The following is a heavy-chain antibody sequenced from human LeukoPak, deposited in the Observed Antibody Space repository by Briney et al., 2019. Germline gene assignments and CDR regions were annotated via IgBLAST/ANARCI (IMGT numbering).Heavy chain of an antibody. V-gene: IGHV3-74*01. CDR2: INSDGSTT. J-gene: IGHJ4*02. D-gene: IGHD2-2*01. Sequence: GGSLRLSCAASGFTFSSYWMHWVRHVPGKGLVWVSRINSDGSTTTYADSVKGRFTISRDNAKNSLYLQMNSLRAEDTAVYYCARVRYCSSTSCEGPYYFDYWGQGTLVTVSS. CDR3: ARVRYCSSTSCEGPYYFDY. CDR1: GFTFSSYW.